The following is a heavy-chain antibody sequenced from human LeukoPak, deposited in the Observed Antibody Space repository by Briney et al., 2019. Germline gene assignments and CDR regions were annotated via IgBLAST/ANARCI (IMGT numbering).Heavy chain of an antibody. D-gene: IGHD3-9*01. Sequence: LETLSLTCTVSGGSISSSSYYWGWIRQPPGRGLEWIGSIYYSGSTYYNPSLKSRVTISVDTSKNQFSLKLSSVTAADTAVYYCASGLRYFDLYYWGQGTLVTVSS. CDR3: ASGLRYFDLYY. V-gene: IGHV4-39*07. CDR1: GGSISSSSYY. J-gene: IGHJ4*02. CDR2: IYYSGST.